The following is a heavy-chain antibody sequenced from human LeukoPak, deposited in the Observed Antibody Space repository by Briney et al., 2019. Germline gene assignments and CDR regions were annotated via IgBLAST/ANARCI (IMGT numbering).Heavy chain of an antibody. V-gene: IGHV4-4*07. CDR3: ARDTWYYYGSGSYRYFDY. CDR2: IYTSGST. J-gene: IGHJ4*02. Sequence: SETLSLTCTVSGGSISSYYWSWIRQPAGKGLEWIGRIYTSGSTNYNPSLKSRVTMSVDTSKNQFSLKLRSVTAADTAVYYCARDTWYYYGSGSYRYFDYWGQGTLVTVSS. D-gene: IGHD3-10*01. CDR1: GGSISSYY.